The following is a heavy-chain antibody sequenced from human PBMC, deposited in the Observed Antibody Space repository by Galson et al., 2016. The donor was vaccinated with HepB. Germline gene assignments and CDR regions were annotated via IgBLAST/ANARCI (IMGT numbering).Heavy chain of an antibody. CDR1: AYMFSNHA. D-gene: IGHD3-3*01. CDR2: INDYNGHT. Sequence: SVKVSCKASAYMFSNHAIAWVRQAPGQGLEWMGWINDYNGHTNYAQRFQDRVTMTTHTSTSTAYMELRGLTSDDTAMYYCARQEGEGLLQLTSRNGMDVWGKGTTVTVSS. J-gene: IGHJ6*04. CDR3: ARQEGEGLLQLTSRNGMDV. V-gene: IGHV1-18*01.